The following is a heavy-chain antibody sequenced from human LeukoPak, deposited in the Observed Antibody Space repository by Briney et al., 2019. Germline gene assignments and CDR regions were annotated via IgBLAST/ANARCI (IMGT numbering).Heavy chain of an antibody. CDR2: IYTSGST. CDR3: ARTVDTVATADAFDI. V-gene: IGHV4-4*07. D-gene: IGHD5-12*01. CDR1: GGSISSYY. J-gene: IGHJ3*02. Sequence: PSETLSLTCTVSGGSISSYYWSWIRQPAGKGLEWIGRIYTSGSTNYNPSLKSRVTMSVDTSKNQFSLKLSSVTAADTAVYYCARTVDTVATADAFDIWGQGTMVTVSS.